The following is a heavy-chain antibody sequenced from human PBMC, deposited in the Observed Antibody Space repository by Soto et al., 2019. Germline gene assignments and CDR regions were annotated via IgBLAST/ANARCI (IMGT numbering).Heavy chain of an antibody. V-gene: IGHV3-21*01. CDR2: IGRRSDI. CDR1: VFSFSTYS. Sequence: GGSLRLSCEASVFSFSTYSMHWVRQAPGKGLEWVSSIGRRSDIYYADSVKGRFTISRDNAKNSVYLQMNSLRDEYTAVYYCAREETAWPLAYGLDVWGHGTKVTVSS. D-gene: IGHD2-21*02. CDR3: AREETAWPLAYGLDV. J-gene: IGHJ6*02.